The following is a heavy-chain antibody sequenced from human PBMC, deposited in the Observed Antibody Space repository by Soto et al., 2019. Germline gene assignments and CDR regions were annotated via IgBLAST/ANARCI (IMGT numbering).Heavy chain of an antibody. CDR2: IYYSGST. CDR3: ASLDSSSSSQLGYFDY. D-gene: IGHD6-6*01. J-gene: IGHJ4*02. V-gene: IGHV4-39*01. CDR1: GGSISSRSYY. Sequence: SETLSLTCTVSGGSISSRSYYWGWIRQPPGKGLDWIGNIYYSGSTYYNPSLKSRVTISVDTSKNQFSLKLTSVTAAGTAVYYCASLDSSSSSQLGYFDYWGQGTLVTVSS.